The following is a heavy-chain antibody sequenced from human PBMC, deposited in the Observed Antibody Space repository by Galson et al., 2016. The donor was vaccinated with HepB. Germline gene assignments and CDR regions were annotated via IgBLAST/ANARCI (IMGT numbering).Heavy chain of an antibody. CDR1: GFALTSSA. J-gene: IGHJ6*02. CDR2: ISSGSRPI. Sequence: SLRLSCAASGFALTSSAMNWVRQAPGKGLEWLAYISSGSRPIYYADSVTGRFTISRDNAKNSLYLQMNRLTDEDTAVYYCARDADSSGSMDVWGQGATVTVSS. CDR3: ARDADSSGSMDV. V-gene: IGHV3-48*02. D-gene: IGHD3-22*01.